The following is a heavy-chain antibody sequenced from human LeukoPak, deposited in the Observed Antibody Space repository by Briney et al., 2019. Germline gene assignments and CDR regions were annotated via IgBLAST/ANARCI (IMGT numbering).Heavy chain of an antibody. CDR3: ARRGGQQLVGIDY. V-gene: IGHV4-34*01. CDR2: INHSGST. J-gene: IGHJ4*02. CDR1: GGSFSGYY. Sequence: PSETLSLTCAVYGGSFSGYYWSWIRQPPGKGLEWIGEINHSGSTNYNPSLKRRVTISAYTSKNQFSLKLSSVTAADTAVYYCARRGGQQLVGIDYWGQGTLVTVSS. D-gene: IGHD6-13*01.